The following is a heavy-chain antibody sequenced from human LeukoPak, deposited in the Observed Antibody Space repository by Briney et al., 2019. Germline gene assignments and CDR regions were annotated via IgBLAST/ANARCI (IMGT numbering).Heavy chain of an antibody. V-gene: IGHV1-18*01. CDR3: ARDRRYFDWLFPDY. J-gene: IGHJ4*02. CDR1: GYTFTSYG. D-gene: IGHD3-9*01. CDR2: ISAYNGNT. Sequence: ASVKVSCKASGYTFTSYGISWVRQAPGQGLEWMGWISAYNGNTNYAQKLQGRVTMTTDTSTSTAYMELRSLRSDDTAVYYCARDRRYFDWLFPDYWGQGTLVTVSS.